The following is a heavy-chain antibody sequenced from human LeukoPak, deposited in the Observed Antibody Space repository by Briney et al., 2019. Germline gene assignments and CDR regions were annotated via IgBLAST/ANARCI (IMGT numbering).Heavy chain of an antibody. CDR3: AKDLYSNYGPADY. V-gene: IGHV3-23*01. CDR2: INGGGVNT. Sequence: GGSLRLSCAASGFTFSSYAMSWVRQAPGKGLEWVSTINGGGVNTHYADSVGGRFTISRDNSKNTLFLQMNSLRDEDTAVYYCAKDLYSNYGPADYWGQGNLVTVSS. D-gene: IGHD4-11*01. CDR1: GFTFSSYA. J-gene: IGHJ4*02.